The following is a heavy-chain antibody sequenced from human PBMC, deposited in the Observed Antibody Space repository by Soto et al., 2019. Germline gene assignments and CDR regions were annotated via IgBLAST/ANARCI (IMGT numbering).Heavy chain of an antibody. J-gene: IGHJ4*02. CDR1: GGSISSSSYY. V-gene: IGHV4-39*01. CDR3: ARRGMAVADKGQGDFDY. CDR2: IYYSGST. Sequence: SETLSLTCTVSGGSISSSSYYWGWIRQPPGKGLEWIGSIYYSGSTYYNPSLKSRVTISVDTSKNQFSLKLGSVTAADTAVYYCARRGMAVADKGQGDFDYWGQGTLVTVSS. D-gene: IGHD6-19*01.